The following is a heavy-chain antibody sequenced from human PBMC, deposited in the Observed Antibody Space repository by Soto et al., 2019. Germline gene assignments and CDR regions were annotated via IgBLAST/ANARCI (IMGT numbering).Heavy chain of an antibody. Sequence: GGSLRLSCAASGFSFSDYGMHWFRQAPGNGLEWLTIIWFDASHEYYADSVKGRFTISRDNSNNTLYLQLNSLTADDTAVYFCARDQGRATADGPLGNGLDVWGQGTAVTVSS. CDR1: GFSFSDYG. CDR3: ARDQGRATADGPLGNGLDV. V-gene: IGHV3-33*01. J-gene: IGHJ6*02. CDR2: IWFDASHE. D-gene: IGHD6-13*01.